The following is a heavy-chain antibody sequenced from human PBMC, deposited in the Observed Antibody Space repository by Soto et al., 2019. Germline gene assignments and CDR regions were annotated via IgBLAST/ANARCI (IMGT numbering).Heavy chain of an antibody. CDR2: ILSNDEE. CDR1: GFSLSDADVG. V-gene: IGHV2-26*01. J-gene: IGHJ6*02. CDR3: ARIRGYCSGGSCYFYYFAMDV. Sequence: SGPTLVNPTETFTLTCTVSGFSLSDADVGVAWIRQPPGKALEWLAHILSNDEEVFSSSLRTRLTISKDTSRSQVVLTMSNMEPVDTATYYCARIRGYCSGGSCYFYYFAMDVWGQGTTVTVSS. D-gene: IGHD2-15*01.